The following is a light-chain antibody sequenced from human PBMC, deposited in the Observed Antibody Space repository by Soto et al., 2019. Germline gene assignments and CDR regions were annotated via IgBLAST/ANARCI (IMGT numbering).Light chain of an antibody. CDR3: QQSYGTPLT. CDR2: AAS. CDR1: QSISNY. V-gene: IGKV1-39*01. Sequence: DMEMTQSPLSLSASVGDRVTITCRASQSISNYLNWYQHKPGKVPKLLIYAASSLQSGVPTRFSGSGSGTDFTLTINSRQPEDFATYYCQQSYGTPLTFGGGTKSEIK. J-gene: IGKJ4*01.